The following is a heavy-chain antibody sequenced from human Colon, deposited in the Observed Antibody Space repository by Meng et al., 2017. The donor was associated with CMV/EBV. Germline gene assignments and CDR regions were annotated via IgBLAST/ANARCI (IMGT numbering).Heavy chain of an antibody. V-gene: IGHV3-23*01. D-gene: IGHD3-3*01. CDR1: GFNFNKFD. CDR2: IGGGGVNA. J-gene: IGHJ4*02. Sequence: GGPLRPSCSASGFNFNKFDMSWVRQAPGKGLEWVSSIGGGGVNAYYTEAVKGRFTISRDNSRNTLYLELSSLRADDTAVYYCARGADYLNFWSGYAYWGQGTLVTVSS. CDR3: ARGADYLNFWSGYAY.